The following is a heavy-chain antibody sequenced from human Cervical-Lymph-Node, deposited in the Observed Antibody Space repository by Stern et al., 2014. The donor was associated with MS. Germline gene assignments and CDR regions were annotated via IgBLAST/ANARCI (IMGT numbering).Heavy chain of an antibody. CDR1: GFTFSTYA. J-gene: IGHJ4*02. D-gene: IGHD3-10*01. CDR3: ARGGRGVGLEY. V-gene: IGHV3-30-3*01. CDR2: VSYDGTQR. Sequence: VKLVESGGGVVQPGRSLSLSCVASGFTFSTYAMHWVRQAPGKGLEWLAFVSYDGTQRNSTDSVKARFTISRDNSKNTLYLHMNSLRDEDTAVYFCARGGRGVGLEYWGQGALVTVSS.